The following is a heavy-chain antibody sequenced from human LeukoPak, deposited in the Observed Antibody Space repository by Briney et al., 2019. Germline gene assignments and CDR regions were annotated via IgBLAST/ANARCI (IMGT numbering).Heavy chain of an antibody. J-gene: IGHJ5*02. CDR1: GYTFTGYY. CDR3: ARVLTGYGGNHP. D-gene: IGHD3-9*01. V-gene: IGHV1-2*02. Sequence: ASVKVSCKASGYTFTGYYMHWVRQAPGQGLEWMGWINPNSGGTNYAQKFQGRVTMTRDTSISTAYMELSRLRSDDTAVYYCARVLTGYGGNHPWGQGTLVTVSS. CDR2: INPNSGGT.